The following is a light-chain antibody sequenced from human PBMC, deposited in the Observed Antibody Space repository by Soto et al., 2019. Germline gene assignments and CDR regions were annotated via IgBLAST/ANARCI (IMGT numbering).Light chain of an antibody. CDR2: DAS. CDR1: QSVSSY. V-gene: IGKV3-11*01. J-gene: IGKJ2*01. CDR3: QQRSNWPPYT. Sequence: EIVLTQSPATLSFSPGERATLSCRASQSVSSYLAWYQQKPGQAPRRLIYDASNRATGIPARFSGSGSGTEFTLTISSLEPEDFAVYYCQQRSNWPPYTFGQGTTLEIK.